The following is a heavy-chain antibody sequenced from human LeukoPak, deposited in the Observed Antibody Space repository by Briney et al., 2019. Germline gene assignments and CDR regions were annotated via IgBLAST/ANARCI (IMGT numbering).Heavy chain of an antibody. CDR3: AALPGPMVRGVPLPMDV. J-gene: IGHJ6*03. CDR2: IVVGSANT. Sequence: GASVKVSCKASGFTFSSSTIQWVRQARGQRLEWIGWIVVGSANTDYAQKFRERVTITRDMSTSTAYMELSSLRSEDTAVYYCAALPGPMVRGVPLPMDVWGKGTTVTVSS. V-gene: IGHV1-58*02. CDR1: GFTFSSST. D-gene: IGHD3-10*01.